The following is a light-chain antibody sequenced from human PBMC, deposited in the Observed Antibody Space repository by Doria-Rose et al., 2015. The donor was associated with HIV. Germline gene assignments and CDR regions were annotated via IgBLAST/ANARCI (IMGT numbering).Light chain of an antibody. CDR1: QSFSSTY. J-gene: IGKJ1*01. CDR3: HQYGTSWT. CDR2: DGS. V-gene: IGKV3-20*01. Sequence: TQSPGTLSLSPGERATLSCRASQSFSSTYLAWYQQKPGQAPSLLIYDGSTRATGIPDRFSAGGSGIDFTLTINRLEPEDFALYYCHQYGTSWTFGQGTKVEI.